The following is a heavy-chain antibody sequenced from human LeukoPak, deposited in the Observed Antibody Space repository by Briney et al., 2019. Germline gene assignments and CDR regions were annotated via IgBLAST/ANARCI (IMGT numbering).Heavy chain of an antibody. CDR1: GFTLSSYS. V-gene: IGHV3-21*01. J-gene: IGHJ6*02. CDR3: ARDGPGYSYGYHYYYGMDV. CDR2: ISSISSYI. Sequence: PGGSLRLSCAASGFTLSSYSMNWVRQAPGKGLEWVSSISSISSYIYYADSVKGRFTISRDNAKNSLYLQMNSLRAEDTAVYYCARDGPGYSYGYHYYYGMDVWGQGTTVTVSS. D-gene: IGHD5-18*01.